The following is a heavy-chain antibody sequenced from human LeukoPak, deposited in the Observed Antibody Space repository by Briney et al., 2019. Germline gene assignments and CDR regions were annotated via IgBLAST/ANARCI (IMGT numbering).Heavy chain of an antibody. CDR3: AKSSIAASIGD. CDR2: ISYDGSNK. V-gene: IGHV3-30*18. Sequence: GGSLRLSCAASGFTFSSYGMHWVRQAPGKGLEWVAVISYDGSNKYYADSVKGRFTISRDNSKSTLYLQMNSLRAEYTAVYYCAKSSIAASIGDWGQGTLVTVSS. J-gene: IGHJ4*02. D-gene: IGHD6-6*01. CDR1: GFTFSSYG.